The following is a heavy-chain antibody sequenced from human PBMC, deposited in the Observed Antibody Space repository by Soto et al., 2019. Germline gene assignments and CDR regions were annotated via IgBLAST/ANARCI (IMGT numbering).Heavy chain of an antibody. Sequence: SGPTLVNPTQTLTLTCTVSGFSLTTGGMTVGWIRQPPGKAPEWLALAHEYSPSLQYRLTFTKDTSKNQVVLTMTNVDPGDTANYSCKMKHDSSMGPIYWGQGIQVTVSS. CDR3: KMKHDSSMGPIY. CDR2: AH. D-gene: IGHD3-16*01. J-gene: IGHJ4*02. CDR1: GFSLTTGGMT. V-gene: IGHV2-5*01.